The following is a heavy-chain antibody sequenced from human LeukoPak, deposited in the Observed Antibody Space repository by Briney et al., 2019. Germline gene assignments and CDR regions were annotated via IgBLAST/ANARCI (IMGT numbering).Heavy chain of an antibody. D-gene: IGHD2-15*01. CDR2: IYYSGST. J-gene: IGHJ5*02. Sequence: PSETLSLTCTVSGGSISSYYWSWIRQPPGKGLEWIGYIYYSGSTNYNPSLKSRVTISVDTSKNQFSLKLSSVTAADTAVYYCARDSASGGQTWFDPWGQGTLVTVSS. CDR3: ARDSASGGQTWFDP. V-gene: IGHV4-59*01. CDR1: GGSISSYY.